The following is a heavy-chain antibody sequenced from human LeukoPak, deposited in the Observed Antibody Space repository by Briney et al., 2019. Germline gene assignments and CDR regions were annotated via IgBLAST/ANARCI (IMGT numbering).Heavy chain of an antibody. J-gene: IGHJ4*02. CDR2: INHSGST. V-gene: IGHV4-34*01. CDR3: AKDGVEAYYFDY. D-gene: IGHD3-10*01. Sequence: SETLSLTCAVYGGSFSGYYWSWIRQPPGKGLEWIGEINHSGSTNYNPSLKSRVTISVDTSKNQFSLKLSSVTAADTAVYYCAKDGVEAYYFDYWGQGTLVTVSS. CDR1: GGSFSGYY.